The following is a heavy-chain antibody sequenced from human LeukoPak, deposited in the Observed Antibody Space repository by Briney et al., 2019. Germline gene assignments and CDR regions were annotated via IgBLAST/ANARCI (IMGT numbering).Heavy chain of an antibody. J-gene: IGHJ4*02. CDR2: IKKKIEGETA. V-gene: IGHV3-15*07. CDR1: GFAFNNAG. Sequence: GGSLRLSCAASGFAFNNAGMNWVRQAPGKGLEWVGRIKKKIEGETAHYAAPVRGRFIISRDDSKNTLYLQMDSLKTEDTAVYYCTTRVVTTNDYWGQGTLVTVSS. D-gene: IGHD2-21*02. CDR3: TTRVVTTNDY.